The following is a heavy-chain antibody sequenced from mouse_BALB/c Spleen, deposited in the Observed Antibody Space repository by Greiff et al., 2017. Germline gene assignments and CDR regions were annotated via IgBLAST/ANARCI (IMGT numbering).Heavy chain of an antibody. D-gene: IGHD3-1*01. Sequence: DVMLVESGGGLVQPGGSRKLSCAASGFTFSSFGMHWVRQAPEKGLEWVAYISSGSSTIYYADTVKGRFTISRDNPKNTLFLQMTSLRSEDTAMYYCARSGGNYAMDDWGQGTSVTVSS. V-gene: IGHV5-17*02. CDR2: ISSGSSTI. CDR3: ARSGGNYAMDD. J-gene: IGHJ4*01. CDR1: GFTFSSFG.